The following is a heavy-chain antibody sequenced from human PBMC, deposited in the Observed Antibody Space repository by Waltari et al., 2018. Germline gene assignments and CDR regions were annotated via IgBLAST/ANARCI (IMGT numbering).Heavy chain of an antibody. CDR1: GHTFSTYS. V-gene: IGHV1-69*04. Sequence: QVHLVQSGADVKKPGSSVKVSCKSSGHTFSTYSFSWVRQAPGQGLEWMGRIIPIFGKSNYSAKFQGRVTITADTSTSTAYMELSGLRSEDTAVYYCATSGHCAGSRCYPNWFDPWGPGTLVTVSS. CDR3: ATSGHCAGSRCYPNWFDP. J-gene: IGHJ5*02. CDR2: IIPIFGKS. D-gene: IGHD2-21*01.